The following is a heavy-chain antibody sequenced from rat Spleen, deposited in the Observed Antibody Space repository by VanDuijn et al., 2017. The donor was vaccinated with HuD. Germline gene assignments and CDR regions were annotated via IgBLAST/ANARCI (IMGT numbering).Heavy chain of an antibody. Sequence: EVQLVESGGGLVQPGGSMKLSCAASGFTFSHHFLAWVRQAPTKGLEWVASIGIGGDDSYYPDSVKGRFTISRDNAKSTLYLQMNSLRSEDTATYYCTRERGYNFDYWGQGVMVTVSS. V-gene: IGHV5-25*01. CDR1: GFTFSHHF. J-gene: IGHJ2*01. CDR3: TRERGYNFDY. D-gene: IGHD1-11*01. CDR2: IGIGGDDS.